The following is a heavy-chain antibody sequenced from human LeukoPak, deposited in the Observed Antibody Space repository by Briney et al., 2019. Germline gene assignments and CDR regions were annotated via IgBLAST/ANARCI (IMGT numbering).Heavy chain of an antibody. CDR2: INTNTGSP. CDR3: ARGPYYYDSSGYYH. V-gene: IGHV7-4-1*02. J-gene: IGHJ5*02. Sequence: ASVKVSCKASGYTFSTYPMNWVRQAPGQGLEWMGWINTNTGSPTYAQGLTGRFVFSLDTSVSTAFLQINSLKAEDTAVYYCARGPYYYDSSGYYHWGQGTLVTVSS. CDR1: GYTFSTYP. D-gene: IGHD3-22*01.